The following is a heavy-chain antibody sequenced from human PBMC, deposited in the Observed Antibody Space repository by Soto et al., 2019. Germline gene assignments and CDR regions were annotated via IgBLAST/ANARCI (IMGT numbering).Heavy chain of an antibody. V-gene: IGHV4-31*03. J-gene: IGHJ5*02. CDR2: IYYSGST. CDR1: GGSISSGGYY. Sequence: SETLSLTCTVSGGSISSGGYYWSWIRQHPGKGLEWIGYIYYSGSTYYNPSLKSRVTISVDTSKNQFSLKLSSVTAADTAVYYCARMLPMVRGVMPLKSGHTWFDPWGQGTLVTVSS. D-gene: IGHD3-10*01. CDR3: ARMLPMVRGVMPLKSGHTWFDP.